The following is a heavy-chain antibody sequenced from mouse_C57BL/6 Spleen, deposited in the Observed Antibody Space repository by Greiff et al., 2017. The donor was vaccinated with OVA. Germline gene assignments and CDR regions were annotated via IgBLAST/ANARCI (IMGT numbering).Heavy chain of an antibody. D-gene: IGHD1-1*01. J-gene: IGHJ2*01. CDR2: IDPSASYT. CDR3: ARPYGSSYDFDY. V-gene: IGHV1-69*01. Sequence: QVQLQQPGAELVMPGASVKLSCKASGSTFPSYWMHWVKQRPGQGLEWIGEIDPSASYTNYNQKFKGKSTLTVDKSSSTAYMQLSSLTSEDSAVYYCARPYGSSYDFDYWGQGTTLTVSS. CDR1: GSTFPSYW.